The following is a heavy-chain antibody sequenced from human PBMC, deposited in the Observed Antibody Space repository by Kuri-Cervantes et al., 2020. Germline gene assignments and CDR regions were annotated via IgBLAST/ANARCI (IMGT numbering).Heavy chain of an antibody. Sequence: SETLSLTCTVSGYSISSGYYWGWIRQPPGKGLEWIGSIYHSGSTYYNPSLKSRVTISVDTSKNQFSLKLSSVTAADTAVYYCARGPSEWGAAAAPFDYWGQGTLVTVSS. CDR1: GYSISSGYY. J-gene: IGHJ4*02. D-gene: IGHD6-13*01. V-gene: IGHV4-38-2*02. CDR2: IYHSGST. CDR3: ARGPSEWGAAAAPFDY.